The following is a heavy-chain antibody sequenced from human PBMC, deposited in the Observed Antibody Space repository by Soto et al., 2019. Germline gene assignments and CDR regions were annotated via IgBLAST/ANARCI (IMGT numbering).Heavy chain of an antibody. CDR2: ITNKENGEAT. Sequence: EVQLVESGGGLVEPGGSLRLSCAASGFSFPNAWMTWVRQAPGKGLAWVGRITNKENGEATKYAAPVKGRFTISRDDSENIRYLQMGSLQTEDTAVYYCTPGRFGSNEWSFDYWGQGTLVTVSS. J-gene: IGHJ4*02. CDR1: GFSFPNAW. D-gene: IGHD2-8*01. V-gene: IGHV3-15*06. CDR3: TPGRFGSNEWSFDY.